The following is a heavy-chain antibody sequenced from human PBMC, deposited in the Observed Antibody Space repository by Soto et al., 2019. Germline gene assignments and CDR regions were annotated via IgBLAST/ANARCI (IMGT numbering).Heavy chain of an antibody. CDR2: IWYDGSNK. J-gene: IGHJ1*01. Sequence: GGSLRLSCAASGFTFSSYGMHWVRQAPGKGLEWVAVIWYDGSNKYYADSVKGRFTISRDNSKNTLYLQMNSLRAEDTAVYYCARHDSSGWYGYFQHWGQGTLVTVSS. CDR3: ARHDSSGWYGYFQH. CDR1: GFTFSSYG. D-gene: IGHD6-19*01. V-gene: IGHV3-33*01.